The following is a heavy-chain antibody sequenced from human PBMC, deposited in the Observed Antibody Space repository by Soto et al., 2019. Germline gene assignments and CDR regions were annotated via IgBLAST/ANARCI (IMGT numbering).Heavy chain of an antibody. CDR2: ISWNSGSI. CDR3: AKGGDYYDRSGFDS. J-gene: IGHJ4*02. D-gene: IGHD3-22*01. CDR1: GFTFDDYA. Sequence: SLRLSCSASGFTFDDYAMHCVRQAPGKGLEWVSGISWNSGSIGYADSVKGRFTISRDNAKNSLYLQMNSLRAEDTALYYCAKGGDYYDRSGFDSWGQGTMVTVSS. V-gene: IGHV3-9*01.